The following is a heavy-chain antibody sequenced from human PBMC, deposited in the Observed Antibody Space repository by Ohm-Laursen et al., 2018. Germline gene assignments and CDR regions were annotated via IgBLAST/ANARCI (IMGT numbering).Heavy chain of an antibody. CDR3: ARDRGQRSGIDY. CDR1: GFTFSSYW. Sequence: SLRLSCSAPGFTFSSYWMFWVRQAPGKRLEWVANIKEDGSAKNYVDSVKGRFTISRDNAKLSIYLEMNSLRAEDTAVYYCARDRGQRSGIDYWGQGTLVTVSS. CDR2: IKEDGSAK. D-gene: IGHD5-12*01. V-gene: IGHV3-7*01. J-gene: IGHJ4*02.